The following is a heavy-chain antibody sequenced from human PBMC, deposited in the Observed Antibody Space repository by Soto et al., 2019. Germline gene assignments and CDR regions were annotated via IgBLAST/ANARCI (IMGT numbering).Heavy chain of an antibody. CDR2: ISYDGSNK. CDR1: GFTFSSYG. Sequence: GSLSLSCAASGFTFSSYGMHWVRQAPVKGLEWVAVISYDGSNKYYADSVKGRFTISRDNSKNTLYLQMNSLRAEATAVYYCAKQCDYGDCFDYWGQGTLVTVSS. CDR3: AKQCDYGDCFDY. V-gene: IGHV3-30*18. J-gene: IGHJ4*02. D-gene: IGHD4-17*01.